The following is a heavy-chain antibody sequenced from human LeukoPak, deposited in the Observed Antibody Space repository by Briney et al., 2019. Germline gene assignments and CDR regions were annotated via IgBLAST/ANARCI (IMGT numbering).Heavy chain of an antibody. J-gene: IGHJ3*02. D-gene: IGHD3-3*01. V-gene: IGHV3-23*01. CDR3: AKGDQITIFGVVTEDAFDI. CDR2: ISGSGGST. CDR1: GFTFSSYA. Sequence: PGGSLRLSCAASGFTFSSYAMSWVRQAPGKGLEWVSAISGSGGSTYYADSVKGRFTISRDDSKNTLYLQMNSLSAEDTAVYYCAKGDQITIFGVVTEDAFDIWGQGTMVTVSS.